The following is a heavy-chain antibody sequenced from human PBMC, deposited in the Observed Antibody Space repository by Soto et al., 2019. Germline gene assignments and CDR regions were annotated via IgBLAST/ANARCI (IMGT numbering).Heavy chain of an antibody. V-gene: IGHV3-33*01. CDR2: IWYDGSNK. Sequence: QVQLVESGGGVVQPGRSLRLSCAASGFTFSSYGMHWVRQAPGKGLEWVAVIWYDGSNKYYADSVKGRFTISRDNSKNTLYLQVNSLRAEDTAVYYCARDQYDYVWGSYPLGDYWGQGTLVTVSS. CDR3: ARDQYDYVWGSYPLGDY. J-gene: IGHJ4*02. CDR1: GFTFSSYG. D-gene: IGHD3-16*02.